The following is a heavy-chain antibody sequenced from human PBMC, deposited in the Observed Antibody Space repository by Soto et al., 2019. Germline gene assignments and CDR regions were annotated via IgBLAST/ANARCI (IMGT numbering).Heavy chain of an antibody. CDR2: IYYSGST. V-gene: IGHV4-30-4*08. CDR3: ARDRLSTSHRGMDV. Sequence: SENLYLTCTVSGGCISSGSYYWGWIRQPPGKGLEWIGYIYYSGSTYYNPSLKSRVTISVDTSKNQFSLKLSSVTAADTAVYYCARDRLSTSHRGMDVWGQGTTVTVSS. D-gene: IGHD2-2*01. CDR1: GGCISSGSYY. J-gene: IGHJ6*02.